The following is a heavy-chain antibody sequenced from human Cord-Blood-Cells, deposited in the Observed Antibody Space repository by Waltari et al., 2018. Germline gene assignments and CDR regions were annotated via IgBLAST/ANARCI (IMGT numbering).Heavy chain of an antibody. D-gene: IGHD2-15*01. CDR3: ARDTLVGYCSGGSCYSNFDY. J-gene: IGHJ4*02. V-gene: IGHV1-18*01. CDR2: ISAYNVNT. CDR1: GYTFTSYG. Sequence: QVQLVQSGAEVKKPGASVKVSCKASGYTFTSYGISWVRQAPGQGLEWMGWISAYNVNTNYAQKLQGRVTMTTDTSTSTAYMELRSLRSDDTAVYYCARDTLVGYCSGGSCYSNFDYWGQGTLVTVSS.